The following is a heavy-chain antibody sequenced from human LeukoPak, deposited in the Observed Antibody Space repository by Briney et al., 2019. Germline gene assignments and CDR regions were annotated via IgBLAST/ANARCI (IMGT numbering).Heavy chain of an antibody. D-gene: IGHD6-19*01. CDR2: IKQDGSEK. V-gene: IGHV3-7*01. CDR1: GFTFSSYW. CDR3: ARGPAISSVYWFDP. J-gene: IGHJ5*02. Sequence: GGSLRLSCAASGFTFSSYWMSWVRQAPGKGLEWVANIKQDGSEKYYVDSVKGRFTISRDNAKNSLYLQMNSLRAEDTAVYYCARGPAISSVYWFDPWGQGTLVTVSS.